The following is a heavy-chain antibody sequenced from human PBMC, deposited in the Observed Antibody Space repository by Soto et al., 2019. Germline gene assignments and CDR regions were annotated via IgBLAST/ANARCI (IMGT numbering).Heavy chain of an antibody. CDR3: ARDRADYGMDV. Sequence: GGSLRLSCAASGFTVSSNYMSWVRQAPGKGLEWGSVIYSGGSTYYADSVKGRFTISRDNSKNTLYRQMNSLRAEDTAVYYCARDRADYGMDVWGQGTTVTVSS. CDR1: GFTVSSNY. J-gene: IGHJ6*02. V-gene: IGHV3-53*01. CDR2: IYSGGST. D-gene: IGHD3-10*01.